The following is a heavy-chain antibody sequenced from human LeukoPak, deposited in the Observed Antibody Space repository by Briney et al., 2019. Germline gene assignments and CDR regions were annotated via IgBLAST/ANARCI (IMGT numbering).Heavy chain of an antibody. CDR3: ARDDTYYYDSSGNTVGAFDI. Sequence: PSQTLSLTCTVSGGSISSGDYYWSWIRQPPGKGLEWIGYIYYSGSTYYNPSLKSRVTISVDTSKNQFSLKLSSVTAADTAVYYCARDDTYYYDSSGNTVGAFDIWGQGTMVTVSS. J-gene: IGHJ3*02. CDR2: IYYSGST. V-gene: IGHV4-30-4*01. D-gene: IGHD3-22*01. CDR1: GGSISSGDYY.